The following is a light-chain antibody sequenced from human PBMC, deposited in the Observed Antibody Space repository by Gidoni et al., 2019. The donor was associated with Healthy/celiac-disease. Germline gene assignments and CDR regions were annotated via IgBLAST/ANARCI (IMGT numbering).Light chain of an antibody. Sequence: DIVMTPSPLSLPVTPGEPASISCRSSQSLLHSNGYNYLDWYLPKPRQSPQLLIYLGSNRASGVPDRFSGSGSGKDFTLKISRVEAEDVGVYYCMQALQTPPWTFXQXTKVEIK. CDR2: LGS. J-gene: IGKJ1*01. CDR3: MQALQTPPWT. V-gene: IGKV2-28*01. CDR1: QSLLHSNGYNY.